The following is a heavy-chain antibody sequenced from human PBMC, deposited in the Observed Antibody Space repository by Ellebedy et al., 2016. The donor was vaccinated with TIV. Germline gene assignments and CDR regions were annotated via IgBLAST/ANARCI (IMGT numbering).Heavy chain of an antibody. D-gene: IGHD7-27*01. V-gene: IGHV3-30*04. Sequence: GESLKISCAASGFTFSIYAMHWVRQAPGKGLEWVAVISHDGSNTYYADSVKGRFIISRDNSKNTLSLQMNSLRPEDTALYYCARGTGELGWFFDLWGRGTLVTVSS. CDR1: GFTFSIYA. J-gene: IGHJ2*01. CDR2: ISHDGSNT. CDR3: ARGTGELGWFFDL.